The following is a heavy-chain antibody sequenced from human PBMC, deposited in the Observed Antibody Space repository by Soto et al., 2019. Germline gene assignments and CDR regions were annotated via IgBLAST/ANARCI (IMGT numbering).Heavy chain of an antibody. J-gene: IGHJ4*02. D-gene: IGHD5-18*01. CDR1: GFTFSSYA. V-gene: IGHV3-30-3*01. Sequence: QVQLVESGGGVVQPGRSLRLSCAASGFTFSSYAMHWVRQAPGKGLEWVAVISYDGSNKYYADSVKGRFTISRDNSKNTLYLQMNSLRAEDTAVYYCARAGQYSYGTFGYWGQGTLVTVSS. CDR3: ARAGQYSYGTFGY. CDR2: ISYDGSNK.